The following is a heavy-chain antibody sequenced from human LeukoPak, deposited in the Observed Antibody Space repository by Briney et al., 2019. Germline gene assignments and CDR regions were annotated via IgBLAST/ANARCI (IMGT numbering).Heavy chain of an antibody. CDR1: GGSISNYY. J-gene: IGHJ4*02. D-gene: IGHD3-10*01. CDR3: ARDRGVMGFDS. CDR2: IYYNGES. V-gene: IGHV4-59*01. Sequence: PSETLSLTCTVSGGSISNYYWSWLRQSPGKGLEWIGYIYYNGESNYNPSLKSRVTISVDTSKNQFALRLTSVSAADTAVYYCARDRGVMGFDSWGQGTLVTVSS.